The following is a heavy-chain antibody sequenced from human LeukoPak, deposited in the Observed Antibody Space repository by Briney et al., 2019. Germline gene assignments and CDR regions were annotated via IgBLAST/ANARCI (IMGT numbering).Heavy chain of an antibody. CDR2: ISSSGAYT. V-gene: IGHV3-23*01. J-gene: IGHJ4*02. CDR3: VRRVQTDY. CDR1: GFTFTTYD. Sequence: PGGSLRLSCAASGFTFTTYDMNWVRQAPGKGLEWVSTISSSGAYTYYSDSVKGRFTISRDNFKNTLYLQMSSLRVDDTAVYYCVRRVQTDYWGQGTLVTVFS.